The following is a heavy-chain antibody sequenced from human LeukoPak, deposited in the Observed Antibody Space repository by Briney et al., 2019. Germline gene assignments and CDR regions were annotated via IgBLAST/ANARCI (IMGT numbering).Heavy chain of an antibody. Sequence: GGSLRLSCAASGFTFDDYGMSWVRQAPGKGLEWVSGINWNGGSTGYADSVKGRFTISRDNGKNSMYLQMNSLRVDDTAVYYCARGSSGRYFAFIDYWGQGILVTVSS. J-gene: IGHJ4*02. CDR1: GFTFDDYG. CDR2: INWNGGST. CDR3: ARGSSGRYFAFIDY. D-gene: IGHD1-26*01. V-gene: IGHV3-20*04.